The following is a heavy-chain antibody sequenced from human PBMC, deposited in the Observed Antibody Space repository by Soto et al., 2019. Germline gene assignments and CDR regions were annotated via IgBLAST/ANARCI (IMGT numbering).Heavy chain of an antibody. Sequence: PGGSLRLSCAASGFTFSSYGMHWVRQAPGKGLEWVAVISYDGSNKYYADSVKGRFTISRDNSKNTLYLQMNSLRAEDTAVYYCAKDSVAAHFYYYYYGMDVWGQGTTVTVSS. CDR2: ISYDGSNK. D-gene: IGHD2-15*01. CDR1: GFTFSSYG. V-gene: IGHV3-30*18. CDR3: AKDSVAAHFYYYYYGMDV. J-gene: IGHJ6*02.